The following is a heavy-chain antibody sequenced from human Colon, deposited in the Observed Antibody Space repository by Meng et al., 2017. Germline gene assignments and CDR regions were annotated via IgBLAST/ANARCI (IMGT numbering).Heavy chain of an antibody. Sequence: EVQLVESGGGLVKPGGSLRLSCAASGFTFSSYAMNWVRQAQGKGLEWVSSISFSGSYIYYADSVRGRFTISRDNAKNSVYLQMNSLRAEDTAVYYCARDLSSGSYGGGFDYWGQGTLVTVSS. CDR3: ARDLSSGSYGGGFDY. D-gene: IGHD1-26*01. CDR1: GFTFSSYA. CDR2: ISFSGSYI. J-gene: IGHJ4*02. V-gene: IGHV3-21*01.